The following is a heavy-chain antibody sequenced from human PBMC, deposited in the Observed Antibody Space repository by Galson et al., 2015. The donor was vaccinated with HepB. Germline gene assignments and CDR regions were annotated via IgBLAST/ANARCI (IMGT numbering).Heavy chain of an antibody. Sequence: SETLSLTCTVSGASISSSLYYWVWVRQPPEKGLAWIGSIYYTGNTYYKSSLKSRVTISADMSKNQFSLKVNSVTAADTAVYYCARAAGDSSTYANGYWGQGALVTVSS. V-gene: IGHV4-39*07. D-gene: IGHD5-18*01. J-gene: IGHJ4*02. CDR3: ARAAGDSSTYANGY. CDR1: GASISSSLYY. CDR2: IYYTGNT.